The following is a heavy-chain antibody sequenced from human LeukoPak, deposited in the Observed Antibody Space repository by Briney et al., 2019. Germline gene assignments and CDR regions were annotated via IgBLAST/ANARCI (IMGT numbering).Heavy chain of an antibody. CDR2: IYHGDSDI. V-gene: IGHV5-51*01. CDR3: ARADFGVVTIPFDY. J-gene: IGHJ4*02. Sequence: VADLKISCKSSGYRFASYWIDCVRQMPGKGLEGMGIIYHGDSDIRYNPSVQGQVAISADNSISTAYLQSSSLKASDTAMYYCARADFGVVTIPFDYWGQGTLVTVSS. D-gene: IGHD3-3*01. CDR1: GYRFASYW.